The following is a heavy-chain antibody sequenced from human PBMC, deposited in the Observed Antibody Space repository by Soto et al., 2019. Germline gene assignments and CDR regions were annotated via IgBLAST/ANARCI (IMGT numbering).Heavy chain of an antibody. J-gene: IGHJ6*02. Sequence: PGGSLRLSCAPSRFTFSRYSMNWVRQAPGKVLEWVSSISSSSSYIYYADSVKGRFTISRDNAKNALYLQMNSLRAEDTAVYYCARDRCSSTSCQYYYGMDVWGQGTTVTVSS. CDR1: RFTFSRYS. D-gene: IGHD2-2*01. V-gene: IGHV3-21*01. CDR3: ARDRCSSTSCQYYYGMDV. CDR2: ISSSSSYI.